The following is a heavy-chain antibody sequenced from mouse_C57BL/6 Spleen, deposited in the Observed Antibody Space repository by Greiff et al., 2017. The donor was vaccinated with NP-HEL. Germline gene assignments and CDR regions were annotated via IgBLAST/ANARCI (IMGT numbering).Heavy chain of an antibody. CDR2: ISDGGSYT. J-gene: IGHJ2*01. Sequence: EVQGVESGGGLVKPGGSLKLSCAASGFTFSSYAMSWVRQTPEKRLEWVATISDGGSYTYYPDNVKGRFTISRDNAKNNLYLQMSHLKSEDTAMYYCARDHSNYRYYFDYWGQGTTLTVSS. CDR1: GFTFSSYA. D-gene: IGHD2-5*01. CDR3: ARDHSNYRYYFDY. V-gene: IGHV5-4*01.